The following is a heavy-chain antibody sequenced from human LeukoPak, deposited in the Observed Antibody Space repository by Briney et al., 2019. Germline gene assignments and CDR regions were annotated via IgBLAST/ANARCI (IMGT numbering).Heavy chain of an antibody. J-gene: IGHJ4*02. D-gene: IGHD1-26*01. Sequence: ASVKVSCKASGYTFADYFIHWVRQAPGQGLEWMGRINPNTSGAEYAPKFQGWVTMTRDTSISTAYVEVNRLISDDTAVYYCARDLTSTSHWEFDYWGQGTLVIVSS. CDR3: ARDLTSTSHWEFDY. CDR1: GYTFADYF. CDR2: INPNTSGA. V-gene: IGHV1-2*04.